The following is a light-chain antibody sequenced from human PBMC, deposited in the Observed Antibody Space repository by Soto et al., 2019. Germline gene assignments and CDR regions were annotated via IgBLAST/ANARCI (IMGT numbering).Light chain of an antibody. Sequence: DIQMTQSPSSLSASVGDRVTITCRASQSISSYLNWYQQKPGKAPKXLIYAASSLQSGVPSRFSGSGSGTDLTLTISSLQPEDGETYYGQQSYSTPYTFGQGTKVDIK. CDR1: QSISSY. V-gene: IGKV1-39*01. J-gene: IGKJ2*01. CDR3: QQSYSTPYT. CDR2: AAS.